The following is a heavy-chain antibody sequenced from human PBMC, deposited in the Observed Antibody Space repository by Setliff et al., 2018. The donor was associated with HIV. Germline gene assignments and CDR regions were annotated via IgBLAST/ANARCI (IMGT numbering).Heavy chain of an antibody. CDR2: IHHSGRT. CDR3: ARDSDVDSSVSDV. Sequence: SETLSLTCAVYGGSFSDYSWTWIRRPPGKGLEWIGEIHHSGRTDYNPSLTSRVTMSVDRSKNQFSLKLSSVTAADTAVYYCARDSDVDSSVSDVWGKGTTVTVSS. J-gene: IGHJ6*04. V-gene: IGHV4-34*01. D-gene: IGHD6-19*01. CDR1: GGSFSDYS.